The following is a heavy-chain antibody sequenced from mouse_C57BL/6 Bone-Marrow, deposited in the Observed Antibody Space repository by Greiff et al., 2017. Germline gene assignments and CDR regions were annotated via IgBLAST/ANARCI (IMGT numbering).Heavy chain of an antibody. V-gene: IGHV1-26*01. CDR3: ARSDSNPFAY. CDR2: INPNNGGT. J-gene: IGHJ3*01. Sequence: VQLLQSGPELVKPGASVKISCKASGYTFTDYYMNWVKQSHGKSLEWIGNINPNNGGTSYNQKFKGKATLTVDTSSSTAYMELRRLTSDDSAVYYCARSDSNPFAYWGQGTLVTVS. D-gene: IGHD2-5*01. CDR1: GYTFTDYY.